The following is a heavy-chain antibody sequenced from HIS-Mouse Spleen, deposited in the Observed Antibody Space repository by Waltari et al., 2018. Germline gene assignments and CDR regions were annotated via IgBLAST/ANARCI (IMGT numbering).Heavy chain of an antibody. J-gene: IGHJ2*01. V-gene: IGHV4-39*01. CDR1: GGPISSSSYH. CDR2: IYYSGST. CDR3: ARHNLNYWYFDL. Sequence: QLQLQESGPGLVKPSETLSLTCTVSGGPISSSSYHWGWIRQPPGKGLEWIGSIYYSGSTYYNPSLKSRVTISVDTSKNQFSLKLSSVTAADTAVYYCARHNLNYWYFDLWGRGTLVTVSS.